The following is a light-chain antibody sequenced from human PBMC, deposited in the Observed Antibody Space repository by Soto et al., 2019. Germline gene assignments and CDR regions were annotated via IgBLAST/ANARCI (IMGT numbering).Light chain of an antibody. V-gene: IGKV1-5*03. CDR1: QTISSW. CDR2: KAS. CDR3: QHYNSYSEA. J-gene: IGKJ1*01. Sequence: DIQMTQSPSTXSGSVGDRVTITCRASQTISSWLAWYQQKPGKAPKLLIYKASTLKSGVPSRFSGSGSGTEFTLTISSLQPDDFATYYCQHYNSYSEAFGQGTKADIK.